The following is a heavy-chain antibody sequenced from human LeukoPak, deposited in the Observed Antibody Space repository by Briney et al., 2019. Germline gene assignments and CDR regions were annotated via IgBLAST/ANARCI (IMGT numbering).Heavy chain of an antibody. CDR1: GGTFSSYA. J-gene: IGHJ4*02. D-gene: IGHD4-23*01. CDR2: IIPIFGTP. V-gene: IGHV1-69*13. Sequence: SVKVSCKASGGTFSSYAISWVRQAPGQGLEWMGGIIPIFGTPNYAQKFQGRVTITADESTSTAYMELSSLRSEDTAVYYCARGWLAETTVVTPYNYWGQGTLVTVSS. CDR3: ARGWLAETTVVTPYNY.